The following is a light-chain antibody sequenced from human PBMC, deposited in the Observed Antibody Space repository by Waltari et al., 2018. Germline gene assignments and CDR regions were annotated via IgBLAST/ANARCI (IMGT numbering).Light chain of an antibody. J-gene: IGLJ2*01. CDR1: SSNIGNYL. CDR3: ATWDNSLTAVV. CDR2: DNS. Sequence: QLVLTQSPSVSAPPGQKVTISCSGSSSNIGNYLVSWYHQLPGAPPKHLIYDNSKRPSGIPDRFSASKSGTSATLDITGLQIGDEADYYCATWDNSLTAVVFGGGTKVTVL. V-gene: IGLV1-51*01.